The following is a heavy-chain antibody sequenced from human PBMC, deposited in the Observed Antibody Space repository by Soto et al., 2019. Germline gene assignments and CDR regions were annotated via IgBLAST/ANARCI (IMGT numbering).Heavy chain of an antibody. J-gene: IGHJ6*02. CDR3: ARAALVLAV. CDR2: LTAKGST. Sequence: GGSLRLSCVVWGFAFRPTYMSWVRQAPGQGLEWVSVLTAKGSTIYADAGKGRFTVSRDISKNTVYLQLNSVTVEDTGLYYCARAALVLAVWGQGTTAPSP. CDR1: GFAFRPTY. D-gene: IGHD2-2*01. V-gene: IGHV3-53*01.